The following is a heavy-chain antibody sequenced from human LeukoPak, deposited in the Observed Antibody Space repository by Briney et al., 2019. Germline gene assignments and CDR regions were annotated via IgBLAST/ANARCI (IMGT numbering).Heavy chain of an antibody. Sequence: GGSLRLSCAASGFTFSSYEMNWVRQAPGKGLEWVAFIRYDGSNKYYADSVKGRFTISRDNAKNSLYLQMNSLRAEDTAVYYCARRGDSSSSGDYWGQGTLVTVSS. V-gene: IGHV3-30*04. CDR3: ARRGDSSSSGDY. CDR2: IRYDGSNK. D-gene: IGHD6-6*01. CDR1: GFTFSSYE. J-gene: IGHJ4*02.